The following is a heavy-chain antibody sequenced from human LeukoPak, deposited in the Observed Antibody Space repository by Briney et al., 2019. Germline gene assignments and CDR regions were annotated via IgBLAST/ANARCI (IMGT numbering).Heavy chain of an antibody. CDR2: IYPGDSDT. D-gene: IGHD3-10*01. CDR1: GYSFTSYS. V-gene: IGHV5-51*01. J-gene: IGHJ4*02. CDR3: ARKNGKWFGELIFEKYYFDY. Sequence: GEPLNISGKGSGYSFTSYSSGGVGQMPGKGLEWMGIIYPGDSDTRYSQSFQGQVTISADKSISTAYLQWSSLKASDTAMYYCARKNGKWFGELIFEKYYFDYWGQGTLVTVSS.